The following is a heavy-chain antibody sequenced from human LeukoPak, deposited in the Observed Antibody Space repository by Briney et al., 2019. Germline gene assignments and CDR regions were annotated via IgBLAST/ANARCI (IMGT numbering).Heavy chain of an antibody. CDR1: GFTFSSYG. CDR2: IWYDGSNK. V-gene: IGHV3-33*01. J-gene: IGHJ3*02. D-gene: IGHD3-16*01. CDR3: AREWGRAFDI. Sequence: GRSLRLSCAASGFTFSSYGMHWVRQAPGKGLEWVAVIWYDGSNKYYADSVKGRFTISRDNAKNSLFLQMISLRADDTAVYYCAREWGRAFDIWGQGTMATVSS.